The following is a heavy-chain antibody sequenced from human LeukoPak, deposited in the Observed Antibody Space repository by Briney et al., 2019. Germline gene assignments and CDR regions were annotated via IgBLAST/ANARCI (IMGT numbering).Heavy chain of an antibody. CDR1: GYTFTGYY. D-gene: IGHD2-15*01. V-gene: IGHV1-2*02. Sequence: ASVKVSCKASGYTFTGYYMHWVRQAPGQGLEWMGWINPNSGGTNYAQKFQGRVTMTRDTSISTAYMELSRLRSDDTAVYYCARGYCSGGSCPPHWFDPWGQGTLVTVSS. CDR2: INPNSGGT. CDR3: ARGYCSGGSCPPHWFDP. J-gene: IGHJ5*02.